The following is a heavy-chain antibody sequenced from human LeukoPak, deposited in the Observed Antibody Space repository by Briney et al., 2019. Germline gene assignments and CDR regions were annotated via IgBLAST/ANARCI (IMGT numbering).Heavy chain of an antibody. CDR1: GDSISSSS. V-gene: IGHV4-59*08. CDR3: ARRIYSGTVRHLLYSFMDV. J-gene: IGHJ6*03. D-gene: IGHD2-21*01. Sequence: KASETLSLTCTVPGDSISSSSWTWIRQSPGKGLESLGFISNNGKTKYKSSFEGRVSMSLDTSKSQFSLTLSSVTAADTAVYFCARRIYSGTVRHLLYSFMDVWGKGTTVIVS. CDR2: ISNNGKT.